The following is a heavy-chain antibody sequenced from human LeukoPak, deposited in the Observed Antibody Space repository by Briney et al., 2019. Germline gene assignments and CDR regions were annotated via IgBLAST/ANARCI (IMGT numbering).Heavy chain of an antibody. V-gene: IGHV3-33*06. CDR1: GFTFSDYG. CDR3: AKDGDAGTSYYFYYLDV. D-gene: IGHD7-27*01. Sequence: GGSLRLSCAASGFTFSDYGMHWVRQAPRKGLEWGAVIWQDGSNKYYADYVQGRFTISRDSYTNTLYMQMNSLRAEDTAVYYCAKDGDAGTSYYFYYLDVWGKGTTVTVSS. CDR2: IWQDGSNK. J-gene: IGHJ6*03.